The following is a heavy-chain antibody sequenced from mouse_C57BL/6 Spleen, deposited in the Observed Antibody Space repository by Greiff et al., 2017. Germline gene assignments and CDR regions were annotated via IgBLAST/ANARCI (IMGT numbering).Heavy chain of an antibody. D-gene: IGHD4-1*01. CDR1: GYTFTDYE. Sequence: QVQLQQSGAELVRPGASVTLSCKASGYTFTDYEMHWVKQTPVHGLAWIGAIDPETGGTAYNQKFKGKAILTADKSSRTAYMELRSLTSEDSAVYYCTKVKLGHPPLFDYWGQGTTLTVSS. V-gene: IGHV1-15*01. CDR3: TKVKLGHPPLFDY. CDR2: IDPETGGT. J-gene: IGHJ2*01.